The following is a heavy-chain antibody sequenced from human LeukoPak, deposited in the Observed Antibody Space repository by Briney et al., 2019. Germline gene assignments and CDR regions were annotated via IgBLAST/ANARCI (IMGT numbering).Heavy chain of an antibody. V-gene: IGHV1-18*01. J-gene: IGHJ4*02. D-gene: IGHD3-3*01. Sequence: GASVKVSCKASGYTFTSYGISWVRQAPGQGLEWMGWISAYNGNTNYAQKLQGRVTMTTDTSTSTAYMELRSLRSDDTAVYYCARRYYDFWSGYYRTDYFDCWGQGTLVTVSS. CDR3: ARRYYDFWSGYYRTDYFDC. CDR1: GYTFTSYG. CDR2: ISAYNGNT.